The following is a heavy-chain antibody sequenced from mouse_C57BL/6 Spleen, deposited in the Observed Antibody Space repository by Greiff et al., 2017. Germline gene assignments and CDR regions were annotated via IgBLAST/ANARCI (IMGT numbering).Heavy chain of an antibody. J-gene: IGHJ2*01. CDR3: ASGSNYRDFDY. V-gene: IGHV1-19*01. CDR1: GYTFTDYY. D-gene: IGHD2-5*01. Sequence: VQLQQSGPVLVKPGASVKMSCKASGYTFTDYYMNWVKQGHGKRLEWIGVINPYNGGTRYNQKFKGKATLTVDKSSSTAYMELNILTSEDSAVYYCASGSNYRDFDYWGQGTTLTVSS. CDR2: INPYNGGT.